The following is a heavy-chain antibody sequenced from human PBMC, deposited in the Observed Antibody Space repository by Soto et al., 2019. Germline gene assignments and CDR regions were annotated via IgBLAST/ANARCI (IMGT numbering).Heavy chain of an antibody. V-gene: IGHV3-53*01. Sequence: EVQLVESGGGLIQPGGSLRLSCAASGFTVSRDYMSWVRQAPGKGLEWVSVIYTGGSTYYADSVKGRFTFSRDNSKNTLYLQMNSLRAEDTAVYYGARAYGGNPALFDPWGQGTLVTDSS. CDR3: ARAYGGNPALFDP. J-gene: IGHJ5*02. D-gene: IGHD4-17*01. CDR1: GFTVSRDY. CDR2: IYTGGST.